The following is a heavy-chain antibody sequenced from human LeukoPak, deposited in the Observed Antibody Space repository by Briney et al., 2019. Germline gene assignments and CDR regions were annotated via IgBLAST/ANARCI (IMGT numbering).Heavy chain of an antibody. CDR3: ARRYCSSSTCYTWLYFDY. Sequence: GGSLRLSCAASGFTFDDYGMSWVRQAPGKGLEWVSGINWNGGSTGYADSVKGRFTISRDNAKNSLYLQMNSLRAEGTALYYCARRYCSSSTCYTWLYFDYWGQGTLVTVSS. D-gene: IGHD2-2*02. CDR2: INWNGGST. J-gene: IGHJ4*02. CDR1: GFTFDDYG. V-gene: IGHV3-20*04.